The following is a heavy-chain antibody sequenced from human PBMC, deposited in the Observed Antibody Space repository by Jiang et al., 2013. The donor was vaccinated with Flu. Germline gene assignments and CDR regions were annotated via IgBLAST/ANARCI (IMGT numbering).Heavy chain of an antibody. V-gene: IGHV4-39*01. CDR1: GGSVSTGTYY. J-gene: IGHJ6*03. CDR3: ARPGGTAAQEYYYMAV. Sequence: RLLKPSETLSLTCTVSGGSVSTGTYYWGWVRQPPGKGLEWVGNVYYNGDTFSNPSLKSRVSMSIDASKNQFSLKLTSVTAADTAVYYCARPGGTAAQEYYYMAVWGRGDHGSPSP. CDR2: VYYNGDT. D-gene: IGHD2-15*01.